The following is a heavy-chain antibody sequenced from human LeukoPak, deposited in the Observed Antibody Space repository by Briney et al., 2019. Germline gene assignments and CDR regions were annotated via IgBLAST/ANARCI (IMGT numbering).Heavy chain of an antibody. CDR2: ISGSGGST. V-gene: IGHV3-23*01. J-gene: IGHJ4*02. CDR3: AKDFTNYPFNDPY. Sequence: GGSLRLSCAASGFSFSRSAMSWVPQAPGKGLWRVSDISGSGGSTYYADSVKGRFTISRDNSKNTLYLQMNSLRAEDTAVYYCAKDFTNYPFNDPYWGQGNLIIVS. CDR1: GFSFSRSA. D-gene: IGHD2/OR15-2a*01.